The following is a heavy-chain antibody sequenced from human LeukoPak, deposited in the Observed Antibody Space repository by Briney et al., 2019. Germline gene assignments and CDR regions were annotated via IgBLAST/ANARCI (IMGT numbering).Heavy chain of an antibody. CDR1: GGSFSGYY. Sequence: SETLSLTCAVYGGSFSGYYWSWIRQPPGKGLEWIGYIYHSGSTYYNPSLKSRVTISVDRSKNQFSLKLSSVTAADTAVYYCARAGGWDGDYGQVDYWGQGTLVTVSS. CDR2: IYHSGST. J-gene: IGHJ4*02. CDR3: ARAGGWDGDYGQVDY. V-gene: IGHV4-34*01. D-gene: IGHD4-17*01.